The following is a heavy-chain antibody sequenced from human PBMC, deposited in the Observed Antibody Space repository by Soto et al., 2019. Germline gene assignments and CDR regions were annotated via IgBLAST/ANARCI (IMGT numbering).Heavy chain of an antibody. V-gene: IGHV3-23*01. D-gene: IGHD2-2*01. CDR2: ISGSGGST. Sequence: GESLKISCAASGFTFSNYVMNWVRQAPGRGLEWVSSISGSGGSTYYADSVTGRFTVSRDNSKSTLYLQMNSLRAEDTAIYYCAKDIGPDAIRWFDPWGHGTLVTVSS. CDR1: GFTFSNYV. CDR3: AKDIGPDAIRWFDP. J-gene: IGHJ5*02.